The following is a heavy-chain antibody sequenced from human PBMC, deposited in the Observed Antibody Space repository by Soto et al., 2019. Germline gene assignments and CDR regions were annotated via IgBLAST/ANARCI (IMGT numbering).Heavy chain of an antibody. D-gene: IGHD2-15*01. CDR2: MSGDGNFN. V-gene: IGHV3-21*01. Sequence: EVQLVDSGGGLVEPGGILRLSCAASGFNFFTYTMDWVRQAPGKGLEWVSSMSGDGNFNYYASAVRGRFNISRDNAKNSLYLHMNSLYAEDTAVYYCDRIECSGFPPNRRQGYLDYWGQGTLVTVSS. CDR1: GFNFFTYT. J-gene: IGHJ4*02. CDR3: DRIECSGFPPNRRQGYLDY.